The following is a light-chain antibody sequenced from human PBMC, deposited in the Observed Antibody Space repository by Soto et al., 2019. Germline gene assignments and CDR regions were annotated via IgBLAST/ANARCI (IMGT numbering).Light chain of an antibody. CDR3: SSYRDVNRILGVV. CDR2: DVS. V-gene: IGLV2-14*01. Sequence: QSALTQPASVSGSPGQSITISCTGTSSDVGGYNYVSWYQRHPGKAPKLIIYDVSNRSSGVSNRFSASKSGNTASLTISGLQAEDEADYYCSSYRDVNRILGVVFGGGTKLTVL. J-gene: IGLJ2*01. CDR1: SSDVGGYNY.